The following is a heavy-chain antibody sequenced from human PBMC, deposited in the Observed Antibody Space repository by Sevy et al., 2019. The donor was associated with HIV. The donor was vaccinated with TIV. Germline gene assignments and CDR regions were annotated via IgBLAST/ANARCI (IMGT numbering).Heavy chain of an antibody. J-gene: IGHJ4*02. CDR1: GFTFSSYG. CDR2: IWYDGTNK. D-gene: IGHD3-10*01. V-gene: IGHV3-33*01. Sequence: GGSLRLSCAASGFTFSSYGMHWVRQAPGKGLEWVALIWYDGTNKYYADSVKGRFTNSRENSKNTLYLPMNSLRAEDTAVYYCASGAYYYASRSQNFDYWGPGTLVTVSS. CDR3: ASGAYYYASRSQNFDY.